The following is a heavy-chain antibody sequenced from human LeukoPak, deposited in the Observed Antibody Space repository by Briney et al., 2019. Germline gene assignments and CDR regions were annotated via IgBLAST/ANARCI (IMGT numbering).Heavy chain of an antibody. CDR3: ARESPRRPDYGGNSGDY. D-gene: IGHD4-23*01. J-gene: IGHJ4*02. CDR1: GYTFTSYY. CDR2: INSSGGST. Sequence: ASVKVSCKASGYTFTSYYMHWVRQAPGQGLEWMGIINSSGGSTSYAQKFQGRVTMTRDTSTSTAYMELRSLGSDDTAVYYCARESPRRPDYGGNSGDYWGQGTLVTVSS. V-gene: IGHV1-46*01.